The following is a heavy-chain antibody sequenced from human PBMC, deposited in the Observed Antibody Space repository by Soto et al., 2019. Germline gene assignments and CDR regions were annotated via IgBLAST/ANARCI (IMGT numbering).Heavy chain of an antibody. CDR2: ISGSGGST. V-gene: IGHV3-23*01. CDR3: ATRGYYDSSGYFY. D-gene: IGHD3-22*01. CDR1: GFTFSSYA. J-gene: IGHJ4*02. Sequence: GGSLRLSCAASGFTFSSYAMSWVRQGPGKGLEWVSAISGSGGSTYYADSVKGRFTISRDNSKNTLYLQMNSLRAEDTAVYYCATRGYYDSSGYFYWGQGTLVTVSS.